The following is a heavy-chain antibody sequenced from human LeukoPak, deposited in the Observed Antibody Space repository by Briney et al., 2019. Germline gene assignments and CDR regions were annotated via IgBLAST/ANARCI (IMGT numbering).Heavy chain of an antibody. J-gene: IGHJ4*02. CDR3: TRGYVGIDY. Sequence: GGSLRLSCAASGFTFDDYGMSWVRQAPGKGLVWVSRINSDGSSTIYADSVKGRFTISRDKAKNTLYLQMNSLRAEDTALYYCTRGYVGIDYWGQGTLVTVSS. CDR1: GFTFDDYG. D-gene: IGHD5-12*01. CDR2: INSDGSST. V-gene: IGHV3-74*01.